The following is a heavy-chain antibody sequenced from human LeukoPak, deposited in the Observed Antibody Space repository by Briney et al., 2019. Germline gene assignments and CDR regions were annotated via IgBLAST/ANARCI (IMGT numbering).Heavy chain of an antibody. J-gene: IGHJ5*02. CDR2: IQNEGITR. D-gene: IGHD6-13*01. CDR3: ANESSPRQLSWFDP. CDR1: GVTINGYG. V-gene: IGHV3-30*02. Sequence: SGGSLRLSCAASGVTINGYGMHWVRQAPGKGLEWGTVIQNEGITRYYADSVKGRFTVSRDDSKNTVYLQMNRLRAEDMALYSCANESSPRQLSWFDPWGQGTLVTVSS.